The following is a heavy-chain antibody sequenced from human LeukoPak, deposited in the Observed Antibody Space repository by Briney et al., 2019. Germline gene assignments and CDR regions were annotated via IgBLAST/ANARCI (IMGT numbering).Heavy chain of an antibody. Sequence: GGSLRLSCAASGFTFSSYSMNWVRQAPGKGLEWVSSISSSSSYIYYADSVKGRFTISRDNAKNSLYLQKNSLRAEDTAVYYCARVDIVVVPAAQDYYYYMDVWGKGTTVTVSS. CDR1: GFTFSSYS. V-gene: IGHV3-21*01. D-gene: IGHD2-2*01. J-gene: IGHJ6*03. CDR2: ISSSSSYI. CDR3: ARVDIVVVPAAQDYYYYMDV.